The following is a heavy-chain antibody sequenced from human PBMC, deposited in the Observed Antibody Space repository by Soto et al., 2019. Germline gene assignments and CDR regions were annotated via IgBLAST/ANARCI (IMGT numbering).Heavy chain of an antibody. CDR1: GASFSEYY. Sequence: QVHLQQWGAGLFKPSETLSLSCTVSGASFSEYYLSWSRHPPGKGLEWIGETNHRGVTHYNRSLKSRVTISVETSKNQFSLRLSSVTAADTGVYYCARFGRMGVDHWGQGTLVIVSS. D-gene: IGHD3-16*01. CDR2: TNHRGVT. CDR3: ARFGRMGVDH. J-gene: IGHJ4*02. V-gene: IGHV4-34*01.